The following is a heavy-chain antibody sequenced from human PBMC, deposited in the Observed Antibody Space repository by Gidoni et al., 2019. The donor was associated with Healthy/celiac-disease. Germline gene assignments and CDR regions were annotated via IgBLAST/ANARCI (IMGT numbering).Heavy chain of an antibody. CDR1: GGSFSGYY. Sequence: QVQLQQWGAGLLKPSETLSLTCAVYGGSFSGYYCRWIRQHPGKGLEWIGEINHSGRTNYNPSLKSRVTISVDTSKNQFPLKLSSVTAADTAVYYCARGVKVRRAARPGTYFDYWGQGTLVTVSS. J-gene: IGHJ4*02. D-gene: IGHD6-6*01. V-gene: IGHV4-34*01. CDR2: INHSGRT. CDR3: ARGVKVRRAARPGTYFDY.